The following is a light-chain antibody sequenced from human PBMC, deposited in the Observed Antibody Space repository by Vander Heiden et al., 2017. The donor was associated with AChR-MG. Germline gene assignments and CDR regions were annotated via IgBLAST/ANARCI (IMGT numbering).Light chain of an antibody. J-gene: IGKJ2*01. CDR3: QQYGSSPLYT. CDR1: QSVSSTY. CDR2: GAF. V-gene: IGKV3-20*01. Sequence: EIVLTQSPGTLSLSPGERATLSCRASQSVSSTYLAWYQQKPGQAPRLLIYGAFSRATGIPDRFSGSRSGTDFTLTISRLEPEDFAVYYCQQYGSSPLYTFDQGIKLEIK.